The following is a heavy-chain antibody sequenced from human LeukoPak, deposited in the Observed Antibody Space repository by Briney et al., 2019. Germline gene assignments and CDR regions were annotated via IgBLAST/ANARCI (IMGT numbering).Heavy chain of an antibody. Sequence: PGGSLRLSCAASGFTFSSYAMSWVRRAPGKGLEWVSAISCSGGSTYYADSVKGRFTISRDNSKNTLYLQMNSLRAEDTAVYYCAKDQAAAGTGQYNWFDPWGQGTLVTVSS. CDR3: AKDQAAAGTGQYNWFDP. CDR2: ISCSGGST. V-gene: IGHV3-23*01. J-gene: IGHJ5*02. D-gene: IGHD6-13*01. CDR1: GFTFSSYA.